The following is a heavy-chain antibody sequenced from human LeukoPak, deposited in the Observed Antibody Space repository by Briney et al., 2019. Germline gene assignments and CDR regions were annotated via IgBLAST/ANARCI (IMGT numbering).Heavy chain of an antibody. CDR1: GGSFSGYY. CDR2: INHSGST. V-gene: IGHV4-34*01. J-gene: IGHJ4*02. D-gene: IGHD3-16*02. Sequence: SETLSLTCAVYGGSFSGYYWSWIRQPPGKGLEWIGEINHSGSTNYDPALKSGGTISVDTSKNQFSLKLTSVTAADTAVYYCARVGRLRLGELSSRDLAYWGQGTLVTVSS. CDR3: ARVGRLRLGELSSRDLAY.